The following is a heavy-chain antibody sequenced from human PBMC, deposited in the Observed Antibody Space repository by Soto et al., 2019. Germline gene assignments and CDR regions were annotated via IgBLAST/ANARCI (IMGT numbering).Heavy chain of an antibody. CDR1: GFTFSSYA. CDR2: ISYDGSNK. CDR3: ARASTLGYCSSTSCYPQT. V-gene: IGHV3-30-3*01. D-gene: IGHD2-2*01. J-gene: IGHJ5*02. Sequence: GSLRLSCAASGFTFSSYAMHWVRQAPGKGLEWVAVISYDGSNKYYADSVKGRFTISRDNSKNTLYLQMNSLRAEDTAVYYCARASTLGYCSSTSCYPQTWGQGTLVTVSS.